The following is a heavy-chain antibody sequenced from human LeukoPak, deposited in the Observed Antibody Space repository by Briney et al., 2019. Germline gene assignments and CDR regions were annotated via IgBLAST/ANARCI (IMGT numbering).Heavy chain of an antibody. Sequence: ESGPALVKPTQTLTLTCILSGFSLSTHGMRVSWIRQPPGRALEWLARIDWDNSKFYSTSLKTRLTISKDTSKNQVVLTMTNMDPVDTATYYCVRIARDTSWSFYFDYWGQGTPVTVSS. CDR1: GFSLSTHGMR. CDR3: VRIARDTSWSFYFDY. V-gene: IGHV2-70*04. D-gene: IGHD2-2*01. CDR2: IDWDNSK. J-gene: IGHJ4*02.